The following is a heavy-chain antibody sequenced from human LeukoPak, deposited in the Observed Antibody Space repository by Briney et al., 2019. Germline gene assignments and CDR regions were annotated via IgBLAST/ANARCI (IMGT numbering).Heavy chain of an antibody. CDR3: ATNPMIVVVTHSEY. J-gene: IGHJ4*02. D-gene: IGHD3-22*01. CDR2: ISGSGGST. Sequence: GGSLRLSCAASGFTFSSYSMNWVRQAPGKGLEWVSAISGSGGSTYYADSVKGRFTISRDNSKNTLYLQMNSLRAEDTAVYYCATNPMIVVVTHSEYWGQGTLVTVSS. CDR1: GFTFSSYS. V-gene: IGHV3-23*01.